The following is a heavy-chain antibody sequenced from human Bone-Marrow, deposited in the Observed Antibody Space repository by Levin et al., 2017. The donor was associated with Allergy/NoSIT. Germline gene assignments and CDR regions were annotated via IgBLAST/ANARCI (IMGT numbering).Heavy chain of an antibody. J-gene: IGHJ4*02. CDR3: ARLPYGDDVSGDF. V-gene: IGHV5-51*01. Sequence: GESLKISCQGSGYSFTGYWIAWVRQMPGKGLEWMGIIYPGDSDTRYSPSFQGQVTISADKSISTAYLQWSSLKASDTAMYYCARLPYGDDVSGDFWGQGTLVTVSS. CDR2: IYPGDSDT. CDR1: GYSFTGYW. D-gene: IGHD4-17*01.